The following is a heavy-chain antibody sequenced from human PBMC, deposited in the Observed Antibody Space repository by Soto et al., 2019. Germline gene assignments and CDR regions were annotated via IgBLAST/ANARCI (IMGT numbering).Heavy chain of an antibody. J-gene: IGHJ4*02. CDR2: IRPDSGDT. V-gene: IGHV1-18*01. D-gene: IGHD1-1*01. Sequence: QVQLVQSGGEVKKPGASVKVSCQASGYIFTTYGISWVRQAPGQGLEWLGWIRPDSGDTDYAQKFHDRVTMTRDTSTSTVYMELRSLTYDDTALYYCERDRSTQDYWGQGTLVTVSS. CDR3: ERDRSTQDY. CDR1: GYIFTTYG.